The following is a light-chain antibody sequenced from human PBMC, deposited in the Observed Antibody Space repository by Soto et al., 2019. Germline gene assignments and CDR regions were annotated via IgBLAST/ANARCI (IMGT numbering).Light chain of an antibody. Sequence: QSALTQPASVSESPGQSITISCTGTSSDVGRYNYVSWYQQHPGRAPRLIVYEVINRPAGVSNRFSGSKSGNTASLTISGLHAADEADYYCCSYTRSSTLLFGGGTKLTVL. CDR3: CSYTRSSTLL. V-gene: IGLV2-14*01. J-gene: IGLJ2*01. CDR2: EVI. CDR1: SSDVGRYNY.